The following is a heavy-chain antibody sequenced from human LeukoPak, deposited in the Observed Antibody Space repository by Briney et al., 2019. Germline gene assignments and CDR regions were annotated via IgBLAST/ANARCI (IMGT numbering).Heavy chain of an antibody. J-gene: IGHJ5*02. CDR1: GYTFTSYD. V-gene: IGHV1-8*01. CDR2: MNPNSGNT. CDR3: ARAPPYYYDSSGYYSNWFDP. D-gene: IGHD3-22*01. Sequence: ASVKVSCKASGYTFTSYDINWVRQATGQGLGWMGWMNPNSGNTGYAQKFQGRVTMTRNTSISTAYMELSSLRSEDTAVYYCARAPPYYYDSSGYYSNWFDPWGQGTLVTVSS.